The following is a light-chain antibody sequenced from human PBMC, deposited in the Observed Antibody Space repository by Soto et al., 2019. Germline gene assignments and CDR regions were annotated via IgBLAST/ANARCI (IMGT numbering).Light chain of an antibody. CDR3: MQGTYWPRT. CDR1: QSLVHNNGNTY. V-gene: IGKV2-30*02. CDR2: KVS. Sequence: DVVMTQSPVSLPVTLGQPASISCRSSQSLVHNNGNTYLNWFQQRPGQSPRRLLYKVSIRDSGVPDRFSGSGSGTVFILIISRLEADDVGVYYCMQGTYWPRTFGQGTKVEIK. J-gene: IGKJ1*01.